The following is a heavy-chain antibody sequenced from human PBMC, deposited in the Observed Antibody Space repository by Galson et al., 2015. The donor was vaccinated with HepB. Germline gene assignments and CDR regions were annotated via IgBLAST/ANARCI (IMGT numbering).Heavy chain of an antibody. Sequence: SLRLSCAASGFTFSSYSMNWVRQAPGKGLEWVLYISSSSSTIYYADSVKGRFTISRDNAKNSLYLQMNSLRAEDTAVYYCARDRKIQAGYYCYGMDVWGQGTTVTVSS. V-gene: IGHV3-48*04. CDR3: ARDRKIQAGYYCYGMDV. J-gene: IGHJ6*02. CDR1: GFTFSSYS. D-gene: IGHD3-9*01. CDR2: ISSSSSTI.